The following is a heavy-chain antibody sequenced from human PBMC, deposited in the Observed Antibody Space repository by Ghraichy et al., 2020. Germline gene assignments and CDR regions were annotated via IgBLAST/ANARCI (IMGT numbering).Heavy chain of an antibody. CDR3: ARGTGRYDAFHI. Sequence: GGSLRLSCAASGFTLSDYYMSWIRQAPGKGLNWVSYISSSGNTIYYTDSLKGRFTVSRDSAKNRLYLQMNSLRADDTAVYYCARGTGRYDAFHIWGQGTMVTVSS. J-gene: IGHJ3*02. CDR1: GFTLSDYY. V-gene: IGHV3-11*01. CDR2: ISSSGNTI. D-gene: IGHD1-1*01.